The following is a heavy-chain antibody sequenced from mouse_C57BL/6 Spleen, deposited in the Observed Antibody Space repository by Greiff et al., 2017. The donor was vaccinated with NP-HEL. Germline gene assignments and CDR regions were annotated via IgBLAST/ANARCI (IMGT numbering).Heavy chain of an antibody. Sequence: EVKLMESGEGLVKPGGSLKLSCAASGFTFSSYAMSWVRQTPEKRLEWVAYISSGGDYIYYADTVKGRFPISRDNARNNRYLQMSSRKSEDTAMYYCTRAGAYDYDDEGFAYWGQGTLVTVSA. CDR3: TRAGAYDYDDEGFAY. CDR1: GFTFSSYA. J-gene: IGHJ3*01. D-gene: IGHD2-4*01. CDR2: ISSGGDYI. V-gene: IGHV5-9-1*02.